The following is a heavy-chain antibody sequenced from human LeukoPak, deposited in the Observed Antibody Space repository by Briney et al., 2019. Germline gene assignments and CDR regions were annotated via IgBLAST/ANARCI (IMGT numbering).Heavy chain of an antibody. D-gene: IGHD1-7*01. CDR2: IIPISGTT. Sequence: ASVKVSCKASGGTFSSYAISWVRQAPGQGLEWMGGIIPISGTTNYAQKFQGRVTITTDESTSTAYMELSSLRSDDTAVYYCARDPIAHTGTTDYYYMDVWGKGTTVTVSS. CDR3: ARDPIAHTGTTDYYYMDV. CDR1: GGTFSSYA. J-gene: IGHJ6*03. V-gene: IGHV1-69*05.